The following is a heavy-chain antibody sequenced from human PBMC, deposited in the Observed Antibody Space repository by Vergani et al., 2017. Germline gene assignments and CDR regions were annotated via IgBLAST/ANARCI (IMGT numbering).Heavy chain of an antibody. V-gene: IGHV3-23*01. J-gene: IGHJ6*02. CDR2: ISGSGGST. Sequence: EVQLLESGGDLVQPGGSLRLSCAASGFTFNHYAMNWVRQAPGKGLEWVSGISGSGGSTYYAGSVKGRFTISRDSSKNTQYLQMNSLSAGDTAVYYCAKATPRNSGYDYLYYYHAMDVWGQGTTVTVSS. D-gene: IGHD5-12*01. CDR1: GFTFNHYA. CDR3: AKATPRNSGYDYLYYYHAMDV.